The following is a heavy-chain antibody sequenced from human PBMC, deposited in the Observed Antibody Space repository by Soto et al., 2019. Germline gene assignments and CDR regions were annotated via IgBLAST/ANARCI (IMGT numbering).Heavy chain of an antibody. J-gene: IGHJ4*02. CDR1: GGSISSSSYY. D-gene: IGHD2-8*01. V-gene: IGHV4-39*01. CDR2: IYYSGST. Sequence: PSETLSLTCTVSGGSISSSSYYWGWMRQPPGKGLECIGSIYYSGSTYYNPSLKSRVTISVDTPKNQFSLNLNSVTASDTAVYYCVSQRTSVLTQAYFDYWGPGALVTVSS. CDR3: VSQRTSVLTQAYFDY.